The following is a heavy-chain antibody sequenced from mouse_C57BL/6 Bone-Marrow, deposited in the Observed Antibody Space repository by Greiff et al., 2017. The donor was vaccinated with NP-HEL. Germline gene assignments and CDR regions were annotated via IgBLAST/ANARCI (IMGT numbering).Heavy chain of an antibody. Sequence: VQLQQSGAELARPGASVTLSCKASGYTFTSYGISWVKQRTGQGLEWIGEIYPRSGNTYYNAKFKGKATLTAEKSSSTAYIELRSLTSEDSAVYYCARRGHYYSSSIYAMDYWGQGTSVTVSS. CDR3: ARRGHYYSSSIYAMDY. CDR2: IYPRSGNT. V-gene: IGHV1-81*01. CDR1: GYTFTSYG. D-gene: IGHD1-1*01. J-gene: IGHJ4*01.